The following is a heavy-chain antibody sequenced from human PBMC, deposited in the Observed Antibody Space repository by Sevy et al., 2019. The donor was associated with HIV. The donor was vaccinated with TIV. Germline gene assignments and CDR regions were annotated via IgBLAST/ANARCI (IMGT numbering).Heavy chain of an antibody. CDR1: GFAFSDYY. Sequence: GGSLRLSCAASGFAFSDYYMNWIRQAPGKGLEWVSCISGLTNYINYADSVKGRFTISRDNAKNSVYLQMNSLRAEDTAVYYWARRSSGWDYFDYWGQGTPVTVSS. CDR3: ARRSSGWDYFDY. CDR2: ISGLTNYI. J-gene: IGHJ4*02. D-gene: IGHD6-19*01. V-gene: IGHV3-11*06.